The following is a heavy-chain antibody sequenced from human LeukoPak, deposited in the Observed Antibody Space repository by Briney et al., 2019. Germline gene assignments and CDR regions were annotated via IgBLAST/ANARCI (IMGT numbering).Heavy chain of an antibody. CDR2: INHSGST. V-gene: IGHV4-34*01. J-gene: IGHJ6*02. Sequence: SETLSLTCAVYGGSFSGYYWSWIRQPPGKGLEWIGEINHSGSTNYNPSLESRVTLSVDTSKNQFSLKLSSVTAADTAVYYCAREGYDFWSGYYTNYYYYGMDVWGQGTTATVSS. D-gene: IGHD3-3*01. CDR3: AREGYDFWSGYYTNYYYYGMDV. CDR1: GGSFSGYY.